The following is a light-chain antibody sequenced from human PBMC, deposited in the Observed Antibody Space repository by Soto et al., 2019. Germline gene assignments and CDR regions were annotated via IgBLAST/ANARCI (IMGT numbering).Light chain of an antibody. J-gene: IGKJ4*01. CDR1: QSVSRF. CDR3: QQRTNWRLT. Sequence: EIVLTQSPATLSLSPGERATLSCRASQSVSRFLAWYQQKPGQAPRLLISDASTRATGVPARFNGSGSGTDFTLTISSLEPEDFAVYYCQQRTNWRLTFGGGTRWIS. CDR2: DAS. V-gene: IGKV3-11*01.